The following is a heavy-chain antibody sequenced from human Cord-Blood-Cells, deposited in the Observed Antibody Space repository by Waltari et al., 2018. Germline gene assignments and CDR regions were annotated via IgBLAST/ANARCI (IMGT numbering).Heavy chain of an antibody. CDR2: ISAYNGNT. J-gene: IGHJ4*02. V-gene: IGHV1-18*01. CDR3: ARGGSGSYFDY. D-gene: IGHD1-26*01. CDR1: GYTFNTRG. Sequence: QVQLVQSGAEVKKPGASVTVSCKASGYTFNTRGIRWGRPAAGQGLEWMGWISAYNGNTNYAQKLQGRVTMTTDTSTSTAYMELRSLRSDDTAVYYCARGGSGSYFDYWGQGTLVTVSS.